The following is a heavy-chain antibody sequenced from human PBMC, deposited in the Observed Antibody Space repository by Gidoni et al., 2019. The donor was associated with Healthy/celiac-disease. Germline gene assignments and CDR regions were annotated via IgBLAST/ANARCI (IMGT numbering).Heavy chain of an antibody. D-gene: IGHD2-2*01. V-gene: IGHV1-46*01. CDR3: ARDPPMPFDYYYMDV. CDR1: GYTFTSYY. CDR2: INPSGGST. J-gene: IGHJ6*03. Sequence: QVQLVQSGAEVKKPGASVTVSCKASGYTFTSYYMHWVRQAPGQGLEWMGIINPSGGSTSYAQKFQGRVTMTRDTSTSTVYMELSSLRSEDTAVYYCARDPPMPFDYYYMDVWGKGTTVTVSS.